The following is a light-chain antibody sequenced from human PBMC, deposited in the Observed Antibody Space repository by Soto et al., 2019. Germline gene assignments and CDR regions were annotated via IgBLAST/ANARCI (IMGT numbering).Light chain of an antibody. Sequence: DIVMTQSPDSLAVSLGERATINCKSSQSFLYSSNNKNYLAWYQQKPGQPPKLLIYWASTRESGVPDRFSGSGSATDFTLTISSLLAEDVAVYYCQQYYSTPAFGQGTKVDIK. V-gene: IGKV4-1*01. CDR1: QSFLYSSNNKNY. CDR2: WAS. J-gene: IGKJ1*01. CDR3: QQYYSTPA.